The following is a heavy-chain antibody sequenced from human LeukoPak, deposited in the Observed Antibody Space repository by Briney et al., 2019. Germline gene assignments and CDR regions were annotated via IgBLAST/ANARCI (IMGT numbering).Heavy chain of an antibody. Sequence: SETLSLTCTVSGGSIGSSSYYWGWIRQPPGKGLNWIGSIYYSGSTYYNPSLKSRVTISVDTSRDQFSLKLSSVTAADTAVYYCARVIEGATEHDDYWGQGTLVTVSS. CDR1: GGSIGSSSYY. CDR2: IYYSGST. CDR3: ARVIEGATEHDDY. V-gene: IGHV4-39*07. J-gene: IGHJ4*02. D-gene: IGHD1-26*01.